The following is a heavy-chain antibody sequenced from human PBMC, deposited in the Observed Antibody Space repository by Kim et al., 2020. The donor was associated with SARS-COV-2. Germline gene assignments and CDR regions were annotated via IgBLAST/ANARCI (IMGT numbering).Heavy chain of an antibody. CDR3: AKMFSRSPFVAEYFQS. Sequence: GESLKISCKTSGYSFSTSWISWVRQMPGKGLEWMGRIDPTDSYNNYSPSFQGHVSISVDRSINTAYLQWSSLKASDSAIYYCAKMFSRSPFVAEYFQSWGQGNVVPVSS. D-gene: IGHD2-2*01. CDR1: GYSFSTSW. V-gene: IGHV5-10-1*01. J-gene: IGHJ1*01. CDR2: IDPTDSYN.